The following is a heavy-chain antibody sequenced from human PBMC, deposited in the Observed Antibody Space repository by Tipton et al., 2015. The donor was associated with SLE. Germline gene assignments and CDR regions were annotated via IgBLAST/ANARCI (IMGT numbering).Heavy chain of an antibody. CDR2: INHRGGT. CDR3: AGVYYYYYYMDV. J-gene: IGHJ6*03. V-gene: IGHV4-34*01. CDR1: GGSFSGYY. Sequence: TLSLTCAVYGGSFSGYYWSWIRQSPGKGLEWIAEINHRGGTYYNPSLKSRVTISVDTSENQFSLRLSSVTAADTAVYYCAGVYYYYYYMDVWGKGTPVTASS.